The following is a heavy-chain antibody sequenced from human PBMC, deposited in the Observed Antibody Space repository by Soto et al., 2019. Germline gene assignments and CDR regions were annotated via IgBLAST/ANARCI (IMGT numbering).Heavy chain of an antibody. CDR1: GYTFTSYG. Sequence: ASVKVSCKASGYTFTSYGISWVRQAPGQGLEWMGWISAYNGNTNYAQKLQGRVTMTTDTSTSTAYMELRSLRSDDTAVYYCAREGWRGDYYYYGMDGWGQGTTVTVAS. D-gene: IGHD1-26*01. CDR2: ISAYNGNT. J-gene: IGHJ6*02. CDR3: AREGWRGDYYYYGMDG. V-gene: IGHV1-18*01.